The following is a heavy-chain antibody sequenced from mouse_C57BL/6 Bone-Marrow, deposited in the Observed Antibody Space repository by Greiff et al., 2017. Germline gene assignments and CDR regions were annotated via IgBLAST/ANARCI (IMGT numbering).Heavy chain of an antibody. CDR3: ARWGFITTVVAPHYYAMDY. CDR1: GYTFTSYW. V-gene: IGHV1-55*01. J-gene: IGHJ4*01. D-gene: IGHD1-1*01. CDR2: IYPGSGST. Sequence: QVQLQQPGAELVKPGASVKMSCKASGYTFTSYWITWVKQRPGQGLEWIGDIYPGSGSTNYNEKFKSKATLTVDTSSSTAYMQLSSLTSEDSAVYYCARWGFITTVVAPHYYAMDYWGQGTSVTVSS.